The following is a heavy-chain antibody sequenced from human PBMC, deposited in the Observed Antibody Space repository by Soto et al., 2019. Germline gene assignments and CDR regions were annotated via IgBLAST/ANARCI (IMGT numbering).Heavy chain of an antibody. Sequence: ASETLSLTCTVSGGSISSYFWNWIRQPPGKGLEWIGNIEYSGGTKYNPSLESRVTISVDTSKNQFSLRLSSVTTEDTAVYYCARDPKGETASDMGTDYYHGMDVWGQGTTVTVS. V-gene: IGHV4-59*01. CDR2: IEYSGGT. CDR1: GGSISSYF. CDR3: ARDPKGETASDMGTDYYHGMDV. D-gene: IGHD1-1*01. J-gene: IGHJ6*02.